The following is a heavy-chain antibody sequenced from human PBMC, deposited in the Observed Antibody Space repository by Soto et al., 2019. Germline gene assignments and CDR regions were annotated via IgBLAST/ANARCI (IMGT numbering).Heavy chain of an antibody. Sequence: EVQLVESGGGLVKPGGSLRLSWATSGFPFSKGWMKWVRQAPGEGLEWVGRIKSKNGGGTKDYAAPVKGRFTISRDDSKNTLYLQMNSLKTEDTAVYYCTKIPYYYYGMDVWGQGTTVTVSS. CDR2: IKSKNGGGTK. CDR1: GFPFSKGW. CDR3: TKIPYYYYGMDV. V-gene: IGHV3-15*07. J-gene: IGHJ6*02.